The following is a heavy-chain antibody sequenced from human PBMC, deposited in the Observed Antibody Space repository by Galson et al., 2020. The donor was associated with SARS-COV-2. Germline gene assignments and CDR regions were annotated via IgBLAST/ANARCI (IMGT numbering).Heavy chain of an antibody. V-gene: IGHV1-69*13. CDR1: GGTFSSYA. D-gene: IGHD1-20*01. J-gene: IGHJ1*01. CDR3: ARTHGGILGYFQH. CDR2: IIPIFGTA. Sequence: SVKVSCKASGGTFSSYAISWVRQAPGQGLEWMGGIIPIFGTANYAQKFQGRVTITADESTSTAYMELSSLRSEDTAVYYCARTHGGILGYFQHWGQGTLVTVSS.